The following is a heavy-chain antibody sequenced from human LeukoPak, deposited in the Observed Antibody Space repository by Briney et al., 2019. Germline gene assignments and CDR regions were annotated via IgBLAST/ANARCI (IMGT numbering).Heavy chain of an antibody. D-gene: IGHD1-14*01. J-gene: IGHJ5*02. CDR1: GYPFSTYE. V-gene: IGHV1-8*01. CDR3: ARGPRNDP. Sequence: ASVKVSCKTSGYPFSTYEINWVRRAAGQGLEWMGWVPPNSGNTAYAQKFQGRVTMTRDTSISTAYMELSGLRSDDTAVYFCARGPRNDPWGQGTLVTVSS. CDR2: VPPNSGNT.